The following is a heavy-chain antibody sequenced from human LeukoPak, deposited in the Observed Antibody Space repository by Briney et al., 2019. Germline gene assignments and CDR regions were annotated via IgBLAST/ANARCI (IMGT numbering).Heavy chain of an antibody. CDR1: GGSISSYY. V-gene: IGHV4-34*01. J-gene: IGHJ6*03. CDR3: ARGDRPLVVVTAIRYYYYMDV. D-gene: IGHD2-21*02. Sequence: SETLSLTCTVSGGSISSYYWSWIRQPPGKGLEWIGEINHSGSTNYNPSLKSRVTISVDTSKNQFSLKLSSVTAADTAVYYCARGDRPLVVVTAIRYYYYMDVWGKGTTVTVSS. CDR2: INHSGST.